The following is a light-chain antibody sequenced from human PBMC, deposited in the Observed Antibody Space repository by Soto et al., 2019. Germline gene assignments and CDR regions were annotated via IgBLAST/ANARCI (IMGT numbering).Light chain of an antibody. CDR3: QQYNNWIT. J-gene: IGKJ5*01. CDR2: AAS. Sequence: TLAPATLSLFPGERATLSCRASQSVSSNLAWYQQNPAQAPRLLIYAASNRATGVPARFSGSWSGTEFTLTICSLQSEDFAVYYCQQYNNWITFGQGTRLEI. CDR1: QSVSSN. V-gene: IGKV3-15*01.